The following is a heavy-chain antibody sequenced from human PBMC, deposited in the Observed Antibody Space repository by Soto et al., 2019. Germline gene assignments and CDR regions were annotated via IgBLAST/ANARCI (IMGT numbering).Heavy chain of an antibody. CDR3: ARRTSTLPH. CDR2: VSTSGGNT. J-gene: IGHJ4*02. Sequence: GSLRLSCEVSGFTFSNYDMSWVRQGPGKGLEWVSSVSTSGGNTFYADSVKGRFAISRDNSKSTLFLQMNGLRVEEAALYYWARRTSTLPHWGQGTLVTVSS. CDR1: GFTFSNYD. V-gene: IGHV3-23*01.